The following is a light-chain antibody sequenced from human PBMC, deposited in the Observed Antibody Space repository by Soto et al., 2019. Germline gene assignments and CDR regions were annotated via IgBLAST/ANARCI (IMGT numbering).Light chain of an antibody. J-gene: IGKJ1*01. CDR2: GAS. V-gene: IGKV3-20*01. CDR3: QQFGSSSWT. Sequence: EKVLSPSPGTLSFSPGGKNTPSCKARQSVSSSYLAWYQQKPGQAPRLLIYGASSRATGIPDRFSGSGSGTDFTLTVSRLEPEDFAVYYCQQFGSSSWTFGQGTKVDIK. CDR1: QSVSSSY.